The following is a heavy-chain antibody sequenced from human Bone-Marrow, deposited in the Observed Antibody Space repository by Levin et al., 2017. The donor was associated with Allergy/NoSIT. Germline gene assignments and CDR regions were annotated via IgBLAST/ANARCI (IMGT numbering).Heavy chain of an antibody. CDR1: GFTFSSYS. Sequence: GESLKISCAASGFTFSSYSMNWVRQAPGKGLEWVSYISSSSSTIYYADSVKGRFTISRDNAKNSLYLQMNSLRDEDTAVYYCARVPAAGTFPLPSPTSDYWGQGTLVTVSS. J-gene: IGHJ4*02. D-gene: IGHD6-13*01. CDR2: ISSSSSTI. V-gene: IGHV3-48*02. CDR3: ARVPAAGTFPLPSPTSDY.